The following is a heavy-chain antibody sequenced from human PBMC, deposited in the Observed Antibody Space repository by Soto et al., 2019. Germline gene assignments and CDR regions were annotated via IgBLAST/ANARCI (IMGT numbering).Heavy chain of an antibody. CDR1: GFTFNTYC. CDR3: TRGECNRETGACFDY. J-gene: IGHJ4*01. Sequence: EVQLVESGGGLVRPGGSLRLYCAASGFTFNTYCMSWVRQAPGKGLEWVANITQDGSEKYYVDSVKGRFTISRDNAENSVYLQMNILRAEDTAVYFCTRGECNRETGACFDYWGHGTLVTVSS. D-gene: IGHD3-10*01. V-gene: IGHV3-7*01. CDR2: ITQDGSEK.